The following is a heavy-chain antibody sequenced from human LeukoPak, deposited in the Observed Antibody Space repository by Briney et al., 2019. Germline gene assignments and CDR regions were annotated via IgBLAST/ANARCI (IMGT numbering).Heavy chain of an antibody. CDR2: IYPGDSDT. CDR3: ARLALDSSSWYSSWFDP. CDR1: GYSFTSYW. D-gene: IGHD6-13*01. Sequence: GESLKISCKGSGYSFTSYWIGWVRQMPGKGLEWMWIIYPGDSDTRYSSSFQGQVTISADKSISTAYLQWSSLKASDTAMYYCARLALDSSSWYSSWFDPWGQGTLVTVSS. V-gene: IGHV5-51*01. J-gene: IGHJ5*02.